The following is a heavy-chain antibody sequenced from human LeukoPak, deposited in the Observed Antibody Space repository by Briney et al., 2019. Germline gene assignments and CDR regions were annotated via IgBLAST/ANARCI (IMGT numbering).Heavy chain of an antibody. CDR2: IYYSGST. J-gene: IGHJ4*02. CDR3: ARDRVVVVPAASRYDY. V-gene: IGHV4-39*07. D-gene: IGHD2-2*01. Sequence: SETLSLTCTVSGGSISSSSYYWGWIRQPPGKGLEWIGSIYYSGSTYYNPSLKSRVTISVDTSKNQFSLKLSSVTAADTAVYYCARDRVVVVPAASRYDYWGQGTLVTVSS. CDR1: GGSISSSSYY.